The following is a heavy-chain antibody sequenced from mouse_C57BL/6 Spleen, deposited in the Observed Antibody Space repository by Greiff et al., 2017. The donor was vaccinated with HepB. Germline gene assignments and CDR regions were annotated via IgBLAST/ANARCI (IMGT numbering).Heavy chain of an antibody. CDR2: IYPGGGYT. Sequence: VQLQQSGAELVRPGTSVKMSCKASGYTFTNYWIGWAKQRPGHGLEWIGDIYPGGGYTNYKEKFKGKATLTADNSSSTAYMQFSSLTSDDSAVYYCAREYGSSFYCFAYWGQGTTLTVSS. V-gene: IGHV1-63*01. CDR1: GYTFTNYW. D-gene: IGHD1-1*01. CDR3: AREYGSSFYCFAY. J-gene: IGHJ2*01.